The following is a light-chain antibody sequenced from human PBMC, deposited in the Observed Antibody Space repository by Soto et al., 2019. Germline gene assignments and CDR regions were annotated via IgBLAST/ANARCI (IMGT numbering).Light chain of an antibody. V-gene: IGKV3-15*01. Sequence: EIVLTQSPGTLSLSPGERATLSCRASQSVDISLAWYQQKPGQAPRLLIYGASTRATDMPGTFSGRGSGTEFTLTISSLRPEDFAVYYCQQYRSWPRTFGQGTKVDTK. J-gene: IGKJ1*01. CDR3: QQYRSWPRT. CDR1: QSVDIS. CDR2: GAS.